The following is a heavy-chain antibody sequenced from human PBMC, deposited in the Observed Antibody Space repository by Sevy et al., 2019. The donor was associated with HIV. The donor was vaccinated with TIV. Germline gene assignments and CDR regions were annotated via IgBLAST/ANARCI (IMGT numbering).Heavy chain of an antibody. J-gene: IGHJ4*02. V-gene: IGHV3-23*01. CDR1: GFRFDYYA. CDR3: AKDVLRDFWSAFSPGYFDY. Sequence: GGSLRLSCAVSGFRFDYYAMTWVRQAPGKGLEWVSTISSNGLSTYYTDSVKGRFTIFRDNFKNTRYLQMNSLRFEDTSVYFCAKDVLRDFWSAFSPGYFDYLGQGSLVTVSS. D-gene: IGHD3-3*01. CDR2: ISSNGLST.